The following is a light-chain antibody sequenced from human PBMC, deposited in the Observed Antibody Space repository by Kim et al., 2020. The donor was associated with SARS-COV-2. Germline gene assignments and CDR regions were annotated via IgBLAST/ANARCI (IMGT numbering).Light chain of an antibody. V-gene: IGKV1-16*01. J-gene: IGKJ5*01. CDR3: QHYNSYPIT. CDR1: QGIRND. Sequence: ASVGDRVTITCRASQGIRNDLAWLQERPGKAPKSLIYAGYSVQNGVPSRFSGSGSGTDFTLTISSLQPEDFATYYCQHYNSYPITFGQGTRLVIK. CDR2: AGY.